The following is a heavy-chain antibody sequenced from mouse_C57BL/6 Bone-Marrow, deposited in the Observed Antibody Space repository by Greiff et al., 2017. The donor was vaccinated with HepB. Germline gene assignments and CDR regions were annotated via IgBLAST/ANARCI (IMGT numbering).Heavy chain of an antibody. V-gene: IGHV5-16*01. CDR3: ASYSNYGYFDV. J-gene: IGHJ1*03. CDR1: GFTFSDYY. Sequence: EVMLVESEGGLVQPGSSMKLSCTASGFTFSDYYMAWVRQVPEKGLEWVANINYDGSSTYYLDSLKSRFIISRDNAKNSLYLQMSSRKSEDTATYYWASYSNYGYFDVWGTGTTVTVSS. CDR2: INYDGSST. D-gene: IGHD2-5*01.